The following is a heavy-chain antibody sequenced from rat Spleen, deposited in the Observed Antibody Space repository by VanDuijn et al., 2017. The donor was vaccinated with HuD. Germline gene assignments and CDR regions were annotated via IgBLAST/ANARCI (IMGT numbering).Heavy chain of an antibody. D-gene: IGHD1-6*01. CDR2: IDTDGSRT. J-gene: IGHJ4*01. V-gene: IGHV5-58*01. CDR3: TRDRILRSTGFDY. CDR1: GFTFNRYW. Sequence: EVQLVESGGGLVQPGRSLKLSCVASGFTFNRYWMYWVRQAPGKGLEWVSSIDTDGSRTYYPDSVKGRFNISRDNAKSSLYLQMDSLRSEDTATDYCTRDRILRSTGFDYWGQGTSVTVSS.